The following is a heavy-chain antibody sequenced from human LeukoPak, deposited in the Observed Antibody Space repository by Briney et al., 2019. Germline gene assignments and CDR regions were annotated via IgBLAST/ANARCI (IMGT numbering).Heavy chain of an antibody. Sequence: GASVKVSCKASEDTFTSYDINWVRQATGQGPEWMGWMSPNSGNTGYAQKFQGRVTMTRSTSMSTAYMELSSLRSEDTAVYYCARGPPNWGYDYWGQGTLVTVSS. CDR1: EDTFTSYD. D-gene: IGHD7-27*01. CDR2: MSPNSGNT. V-gene: IGHV1-8*01. J-gene: IGHJ4*02. CDR3: ARGPPNWGYDY.